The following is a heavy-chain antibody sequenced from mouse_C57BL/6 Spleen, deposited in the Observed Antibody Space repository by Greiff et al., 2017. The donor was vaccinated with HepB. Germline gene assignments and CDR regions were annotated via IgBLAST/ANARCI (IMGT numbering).Heavy chain of an antibody. J-gene: IGHJ1*03. CDR2: ILPGSGST. V-gene: IGHV1-9*01. CDR3: ARRLGLWYFDV. D-gene: IGHD3-3*01. CDR1: GYTFTGYW. Sequence: QVQLKQSGAELMKPGASVKLSCTATGYTFTGYWIEWVKQRPGHGLEWIGEILPGSGSTNYNEKFKGKATITADTSSNTAYMQLISLTTEDSAIYYCARRLGLWYFDVWGTGTTDTESS.